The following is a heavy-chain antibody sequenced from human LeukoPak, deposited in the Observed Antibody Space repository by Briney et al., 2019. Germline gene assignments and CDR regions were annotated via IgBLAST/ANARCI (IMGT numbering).Heavy chain of an antibody. CDR2: IYYSGST. J-gene: IGHJ6*03. V-gene: IGHV4-59*01. CDR3: ARGYSYGYYYYYYMDV. D-gene: IGHD5-18*01. CDR1: GGSISSYY. Sequence: SETLSLTCTVSGGSISSYYWSWLRQPPGKGLEWIGYIYYSGSTNYNPSLKSRVTISVDTSKNQFSLKLSSVTAADTAVYYCARGYSYGYYYYYYMDVWGKGTTVTVSS.